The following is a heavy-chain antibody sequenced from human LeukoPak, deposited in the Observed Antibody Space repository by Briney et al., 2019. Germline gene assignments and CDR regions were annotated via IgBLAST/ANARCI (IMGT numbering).Heavy chain of an antibody. D-gene: IGHD1-26*01. J-gene: IGHJ4*02. CDR3: ARQEWEPWPFDY. CDR2: IYTSGST. V-gene: IGHV4-4*09. CDR1: GGSISSYY. Sequence: SETLSLTCTVSGGSISSYYWSWIRQPPGKGLEWIGYIYTSGSTNYNPSLKSRVTISVDTSKNQFSLKLSSVTAADTAVYCCARQEWEPWPFDYWGQGTLVTVSS.